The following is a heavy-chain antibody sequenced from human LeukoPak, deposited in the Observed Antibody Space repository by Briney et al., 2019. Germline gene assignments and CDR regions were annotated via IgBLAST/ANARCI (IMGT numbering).Heavy chain of an antibody. CDR1: GGTFSSYA. D-gene: IGHD4-17*01. V-gene: IGHV1-69*06. CDR2: IIPIFGTA. CDR3: ARDYGYGHYYFDY. Sequence: ASVKVSCKASGGTFSSYAISWVRQAPGQGLEWMGGIIPIFGTANYAQKFQGRVTVTADKSTSTAYMELSSLRSEDTAVYYCARDYGYGHYYFDYWGQGTLVTVSS. J-gene: IGHJ4*02.